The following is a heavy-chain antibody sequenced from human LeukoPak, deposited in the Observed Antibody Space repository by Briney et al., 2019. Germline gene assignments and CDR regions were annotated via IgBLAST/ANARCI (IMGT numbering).Heavy chain of an antibody. D-gene: IGHD4-17*01. CDR1: GYTFTGYY. CDR3: ARLYGDYDERGWFDP. Sequence: GASVKVSCKASGYTFTGYYMHWVRQAPGQGLEWMGWINPNSGGTNYAQKLQGRVTMTTDTSTSTAYMELTSLRSDDTAVYYCARLYGDYDERGWFDPWGQGTLVTVSS. V-gene: IGHV1-2*02. J-gene: IGHJ5*02. CDR2: INPNSGGT.